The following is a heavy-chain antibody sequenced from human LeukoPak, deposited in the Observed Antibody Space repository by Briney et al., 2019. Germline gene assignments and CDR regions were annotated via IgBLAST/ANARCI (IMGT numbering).Heavy chain of an antibody. V-gene: IGHV4-4*09. CDR1: GGSISSYY. Sequence: SETLSLTCTVSGGSISSYYWSWIRQPPWKGLEWIGYIYTSGSTNYNPSLKSRVTISVDTSKNQFSLKLSSVIAADTAVYYCARQGRYYDFWSGPPGYYYYMDVWGKGTTVTVSS. D-gene: IGHD3-3*01. CDR3: ARQGRYYDFWSGPPGYYYYMDV. CDR2: IYTSGST. J-gene: IGHJ6*03.